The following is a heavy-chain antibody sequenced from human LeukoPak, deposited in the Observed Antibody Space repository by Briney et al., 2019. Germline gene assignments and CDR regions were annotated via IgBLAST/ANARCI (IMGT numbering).Heavy chain of an antibody. CDR3: AKDRRYSSSWYVDY. J-gene: IGHJ4*02. CDR2: IWFDGGNK. CDR1: GFTFSSYG. V-gene: IGHV3-30*02. Sequence: GGSLRLSCAASGFTFSSYGMYWVRQAPGKGLEWVAVIWFDGGNKYFADSVKGRFTISRDNSKNTLYLQMNSLRAEDTAVYYCAKDRRYSSSWYVDYWGQGTLVTVSS. D-gene: IGHD6-13*01.